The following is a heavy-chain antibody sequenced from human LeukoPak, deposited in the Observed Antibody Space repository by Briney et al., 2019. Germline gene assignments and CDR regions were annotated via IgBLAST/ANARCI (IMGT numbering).Heavy chain of an antibody. CDR1: GFTFSSYG. J-gene: IGHJ4*02. CDR2: ISSSGSTI. V-gene: IGHV3-48*04. Sequence: GGSLRLSCAASGFTFSSYGMHWVRQAPGKGLEWVSYISSSGSTIYYADSVKGRFTISRDNAKNSLYLQMNSLRAEDTAVYYCARVVSYEYSSSGYFDYWGQGTLVTVSS. D-gene: IGHD6-6*01. CDR3: ARVVSYEYSSSGYFDY.